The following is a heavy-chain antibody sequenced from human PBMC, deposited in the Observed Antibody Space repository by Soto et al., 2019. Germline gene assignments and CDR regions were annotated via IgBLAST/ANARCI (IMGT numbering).Heavy chain of an antibody. Sequence: QVQLVQSGAEVKKPGASVKVSCKASGYSFTNSAIHWLRQAPGQRLEWMGWINAGSGSAKYSQKFQGRVTITRDTSASTAYMELSSLKSEDTAMYYCARDHSGCYLPFFDYWGQATLFTVSS. J-gene: IGHJ4*02. D-gene: IGHD1-26*01. V-gene: IGHV1-3*01. CDR1: GYSFTNSA. CDR3: ARDHSGCYLPFFDY. CDR2: INAGSGSA.